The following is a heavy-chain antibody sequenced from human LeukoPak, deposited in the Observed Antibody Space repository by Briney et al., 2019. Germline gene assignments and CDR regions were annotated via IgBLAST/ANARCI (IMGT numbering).Heavy chain of an antibody. Sequence: GGSLRLSCAASGFTFSDNYMSWIRQAPGKGLEWVSVTYSGGSTYYADSVKGRCTISRDNSKNTLYLQMNGLRGEDTAVYYCASGIRAFDNWGQGTLVTVSA. CDR3: ASGIRAFDN. CDR1: GFTFSDNY. D-gene: IGHD1-26*01. CDR2: TYSGGST. V-gene: IGHV3-66*01. J-gene: IGHJ4*02.